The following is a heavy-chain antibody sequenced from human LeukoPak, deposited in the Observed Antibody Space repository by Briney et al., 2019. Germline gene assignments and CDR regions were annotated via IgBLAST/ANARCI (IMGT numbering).Heavy chain of an antibody. J-gene: IGHJ3*02. CDR2: IYYSGST. CDR1: GGSISSYY. D-gene: IGHD3-10*01. V-gene: IGHV4-59*01. Sequence: PSETLSLTCTVSGGSISSYYWSWIRQPPGKGLEWIGYIYYSGSTNYNPSLKSRVTISVDTSKNKFSLKLSSVTAADTAVSYCARGYDPGEFCYAFDSCGQGRMVTVSP. CDR3: ARGYDPGEFCYAFDS.